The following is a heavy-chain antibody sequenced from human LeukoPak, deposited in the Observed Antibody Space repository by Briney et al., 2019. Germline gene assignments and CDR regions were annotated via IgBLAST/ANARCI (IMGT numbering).Heavy chain of an antibody. CDR3: ARCIAAAGTPNWFDP. CDR2: IYYSGST. Sequence: SETLSLTCTVSGGSISSYYWSWIRQPPGKGLEWIGYIYYSGSTNYNPSLKSRVTISVDTSKNQSSLKLSSVTAADTAVYYCARCIAAAGTPNWFDPWGQGTLVTVSS. J-gene: IGHJ5*02. V-gene: IGHV4-59*08. CDR1: GGSISSYY. D-gene: IGHD6-13*01.